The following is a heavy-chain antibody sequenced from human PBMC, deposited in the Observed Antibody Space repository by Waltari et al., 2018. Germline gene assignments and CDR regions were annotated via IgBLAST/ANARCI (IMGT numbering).Heavy chain of an antibody. Sequence: QVQLQESGPGLVKPSETLSLTCAVSGYSISSGYYWGWIRQPPGKGLEWIGSIYHSGVTYYTPSLKSRVTISVYTSKNQFSLKLSSVTAADTAVYYCARRPGYSSGWAFDYWGQGTLVTVSS. J-gene: IGHJ4*02. V-gene: IGHV4-38-2*01. CDR3: ARRPGYSSGWAFDY. D-gene: IGHD6-19*01. CDR2: IYHSGVT. CDR1: GYSISSGYY.